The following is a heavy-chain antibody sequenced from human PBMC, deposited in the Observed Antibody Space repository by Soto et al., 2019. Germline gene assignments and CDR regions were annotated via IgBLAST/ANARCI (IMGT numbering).Heavy chain of an antibody. J-gene: IGHJ6*02. CDR1: GFTFSSYA. CDR2: ISGSGGST. Sequence: GGSLRLSCAASGFTFSSYAMSWVRQAPGKGLEWVSSISGSGGSTYYADSVKGRFTISRDNSKNTLYLQMNSLRAEDTAVYYCATIVHGWPIVYYSYGMDVWGRGTTVTVSS. D-gene: IGHD6-6*01. CDR3: ATIVHGWPIVYYSYGMDV. V-gene: IGHV3-23*01.